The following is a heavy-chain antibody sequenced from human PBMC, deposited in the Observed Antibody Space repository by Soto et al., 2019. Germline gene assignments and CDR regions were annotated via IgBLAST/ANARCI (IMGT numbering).Heavy chain of an antibody. D-gene: IGHD2-15*01. CDR2: INPNSGGT. J-gene: IGHJ5*02. V-gene: IGHV1-2*02. CDR3: ARAPCCSGGSCYSGWFDP. Sequence: ASVKVSCKASGYTFTGYYMHWVRQAPGQVLEWMGWINPNSGGTNYAQKFQGRVTMTRDTSISTAYMELSRPRSDDTAVYYCARAPCCSGGSCYSGWFDPWGQGTLVTVSS. CDR1: GYTFTGYY.